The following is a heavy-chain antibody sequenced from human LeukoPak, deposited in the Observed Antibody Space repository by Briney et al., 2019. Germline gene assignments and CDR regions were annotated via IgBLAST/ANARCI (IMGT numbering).Heavy chain of an antibody. V-gene: IGHV3-13*01. CDR3: ARGYGSGSPYGMDV. CDR2: IGTAGDT. CDR1: GFTFSSYD. D-gene: IGHD3-10*01. J-gene: IGHJ6*02. Sequence: GGSLRLSCAASGFTFSSYDMHWVRQATGKGLEWVSAIGTAGDTYYPGSVKGRFTISRENAKNSLYLQMNSPRAGDTAVYYCARGYGSGSPYGMDVWGQGTAVTVSS.